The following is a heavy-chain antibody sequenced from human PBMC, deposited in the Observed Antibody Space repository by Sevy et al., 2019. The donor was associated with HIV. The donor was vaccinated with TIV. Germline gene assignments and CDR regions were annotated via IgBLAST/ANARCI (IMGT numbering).Heavy chain of an antibody. CDR3: MSDYSGIYHKTYFAY. CDR2: ISRRGTII. J-gene: IGHJ4*02. D-gene: IGHD1-26*01. V-gene: IGHV3-11*01. Sequence: GGSLRLSCAASGFRFSDHDMSWIRQAPGKGLEWVAYISRRGTIIDYADSVRGRFTITRANAKNSLFLQMNSLRVEDTAMYYCMSDYSGIYHKTYFAYGGQGTLVTVSS. CDR1: GFRFSDHD.